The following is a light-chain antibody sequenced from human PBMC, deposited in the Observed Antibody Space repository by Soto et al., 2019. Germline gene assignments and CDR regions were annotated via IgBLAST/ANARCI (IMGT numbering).Light chain of an antibody. CDR2: GTS. J-gene: IGKJ1*01. CDR3: QQYGSSGT. CDR1: QSVSNNY. Sequence: EIVLTQSPGTLSLSPGEKATLSCRASQSVSNNYLAWYQQKPGQAPRLLIYGTSNRATDIPDRFSGSGSGTDFTLTISRLEPEDFAVYYCQQYGSSGTFGQGTKVEIK. V-gene: IGKV3-20*01.